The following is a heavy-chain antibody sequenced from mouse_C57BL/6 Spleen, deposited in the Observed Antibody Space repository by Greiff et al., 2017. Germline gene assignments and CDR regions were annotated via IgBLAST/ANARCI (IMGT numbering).Heavy chain of an antibody. CDR3: ARARPYSNASWFAY. CDR2: ISGGGGNT. D-gene: IGHD2-5*01. CDR1: GFTFSSYT. V-gene: IGHV5-9*01. J-gene: IGHJ3*01. Sequence: EVKVVESGGGLVKPGGSLKLSCAASGFTFSSYTMSWVRQTPGKRLEWVATISGGGGNTYYPDSVKGRFTISRDNAKNTLYLQMSSLRSEDTALYYCARARPYSNASWFAYWGQGTLVTVSA.